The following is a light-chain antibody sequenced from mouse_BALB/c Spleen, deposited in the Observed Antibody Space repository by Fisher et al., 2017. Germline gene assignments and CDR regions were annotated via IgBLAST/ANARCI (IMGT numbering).Light chain of an antibody. CDR1: QSVDYDGDSY. J-gene: IGKJ1*01. CDR2: AAS. V-gene: IGKV3-4*01. Sequence: DIVLTQSPASLAVSLGQRATISCKASQSVDYDGDSYMNWYQQKPGQPPKLLIYAASNLASGVPSRFSGSGSGTFYSLTISSVEAEEAADYYCHQWSSYRTFGGGTKLEIK. CDR3: HQWSSYRT.